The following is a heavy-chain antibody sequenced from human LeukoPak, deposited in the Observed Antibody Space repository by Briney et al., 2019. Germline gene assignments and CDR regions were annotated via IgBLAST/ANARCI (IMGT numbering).Heavy chain of an antibody. V-gene: IGHV5-51*01. Sequence: GESLKISCKGCGYSFTSYWIGWVRQMPGKGLEWMGIIYPGDSDTRYSPSFQGQVTISADKSISTAYLQWSSLKASDTAMYYCARHKYSSGWYPGPLFDYWGQGTLVTVSS. CDR1: GYSFTSYW. D-gene: IGHD6-19*01. J-gene: IGHJ4*02. CDR2: IYPGDSDT. CDR3: ARHKYSSGWYPGPLFDY.